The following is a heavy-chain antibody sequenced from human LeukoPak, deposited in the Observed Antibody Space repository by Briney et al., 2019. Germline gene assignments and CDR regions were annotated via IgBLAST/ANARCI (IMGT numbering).Heavy chain of an antibody. CDR1: GGSISSYY. CDR3: ARDSPIFGESHFDY. V-gene: IGHV4-59*01. D-gene: IGHD3-3*01. Sequence: SETLSLTCTVSGGSISSYYWSWIRQPPGKGLEWIGEIYHSGSTNYNPSLKSRVTISVDKSKNQFSLKLSSVTAADTAVYYCARDSPIFGESHFDYWGQGTLVTVSS. J-gene: IGHJ4*02. CDR2: IYHSGST.